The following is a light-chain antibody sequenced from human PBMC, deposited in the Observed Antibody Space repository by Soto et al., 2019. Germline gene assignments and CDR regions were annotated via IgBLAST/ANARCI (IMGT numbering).Light chain of an antibody. CDR1: SSNIGAGYD. V-gene: IGLV1-40*01. CDR3: QSYDSSLSGNWV. J-gene: IGLJ3*02. Sequence: QSVLTQPPSVSGAPGQRVTISCTGSSSNIGAGYDVHWYQQLPGTAPKLLIYGNSNRPSGVPDRCSGSKSGTSASLAITGLQAEDEADYYCQSYDSSLSGNWVFGGGTKVTVL. CDR2: GNS.